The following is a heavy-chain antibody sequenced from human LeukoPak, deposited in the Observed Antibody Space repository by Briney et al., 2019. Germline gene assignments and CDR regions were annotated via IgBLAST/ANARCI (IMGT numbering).Heavy chain of an antibody. D-gene: IGHD4-11*01. V-gene: IGHV1-18*01. Sequence: ASVKVSCKASGYTFTSYGISWVRQAPGQGLEWMGWISTYNGNTNYAQKLQGRVTMTTDTSATTAYMELRSLTSDDTAVYYCARDPTTQTFDYWGQGTLVTVSS. CDR1: GYTFTSYG. J-gene: IGHJ4*02. CDR2: ISTYNGNT. CDR3: ARDPTTQTFDY.